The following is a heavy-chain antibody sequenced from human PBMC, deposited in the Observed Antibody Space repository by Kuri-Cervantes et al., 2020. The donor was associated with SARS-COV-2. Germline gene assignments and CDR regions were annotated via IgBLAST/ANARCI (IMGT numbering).Heavy chain of an antibody. D-gene: IGHD7-27*01. J-gene: IGHJ5*02. CDR1: SYSISSGYY. V-gene: IGHV4-38-2*02. Sequence: GSLRLSCTVSSYSISSGYYWGWIRQPPGKGLEWIGSIYHSGSTYYNPSLKSRVTISVDTSKNQFSLKLSSVTAADTAVYYCARLKTGGGIDPWGQGTLVTVSS. CDR2: IYHSGST. CDR3: ARLKTGGGIDP.